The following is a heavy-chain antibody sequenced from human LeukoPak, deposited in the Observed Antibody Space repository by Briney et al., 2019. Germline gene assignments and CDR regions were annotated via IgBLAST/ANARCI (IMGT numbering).Heavy chain of an antibody. CDR2: INNDGSSA. D-gene: IGHD3-10*02. CDR3: ARAILGSDDY. CDR1: GFSFTSYW. V-gene: IGHV3-74*01. J-gene: IGHJ4*02. Sequence: PGGSLRLSCAASGFSFTSYWMHWVRQAPGKGLVWVSRINNDGSSALYADSVKGQFTISKDNAKNTLYLQMNSLRAEDTAVYYCARAILGSDDYWGQGTLVTVSS.